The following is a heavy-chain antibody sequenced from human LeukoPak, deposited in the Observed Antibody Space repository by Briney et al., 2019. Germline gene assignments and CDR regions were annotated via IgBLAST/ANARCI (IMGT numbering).Heavy chain of an antibody. J-gene: IGHJ6*02. Sequence: PSETLSLTCTVSGGSITSYYWSWIRQPPGKGLEWIGYIYYSGSTNYNPSLKSRVTISVDTSKNQFSLKLSSVTAADTAVYYCARVPYGDYGPLEYYYYGMDDWGQGTTVTVSS. CDR1: GGSITSYY. CDR3: ARVPYGDYGPLEYYYYGMDD. CDR2: IYYSGST. D-gene: IGHD4-17*01. V-gene: IGHV4-59*08.